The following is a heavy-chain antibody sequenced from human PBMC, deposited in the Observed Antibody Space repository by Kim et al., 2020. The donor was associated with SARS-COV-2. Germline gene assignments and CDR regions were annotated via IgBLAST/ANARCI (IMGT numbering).Heavy chain of an antibody. V-gene: IGHV4-4*02. Sequence: SETLSLTCAVSGGSISSDLWWSWVRLPPGKGLEWIGEIYHRGSSNYNPSLKSRVTLSLDKSKNQFSLNLSSVTATDTAIYYCATPSRGHAFDIWGQGTMVTVSS. CDR2: IYHRGSS. CDR3: ATPSRGHAFDI. CDR1: GGSISSDLW. D-gene: IGHD6-19*01. J-gene: IGHJ3*02.